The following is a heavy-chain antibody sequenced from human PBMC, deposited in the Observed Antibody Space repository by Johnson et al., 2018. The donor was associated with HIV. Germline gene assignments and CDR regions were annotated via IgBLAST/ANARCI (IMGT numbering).Heavy chain of an antibody. CDR2: ISSSGSTI. D-gene: IGHD2-15*01. CDR3: ARRTYCTGDSCSSGLGTFDI. CDR1: GLTFSDYD. J-gene: IGHJ3*02. V-gene: IGHV3-11*04. Sequence: QVQLVESGGGLVKPGGSLRLSCAASGLTFSDYDMSWIRQAPGKGLEWVSYISSSGSTIYYADSVEGRFTISRDNAKNSLYLQMNSLRAEDTAVYYCARRTYCTGDSCSSGLGTFDIWGQGTMVTVSS.